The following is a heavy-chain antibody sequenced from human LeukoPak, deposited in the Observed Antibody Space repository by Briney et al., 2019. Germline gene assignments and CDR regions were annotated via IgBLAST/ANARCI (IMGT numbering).Heavy chain of an antibody. CDR2: IYHSGST. CDR1: GYSISSGYY. V-gene: IGHV4-38-2*02. CDR3: ARDHYDFWSGYPNWFDP. Sequence: SSETLSLTCAVSGYSISSGYYWGWIRQPPGKGLEWIGSIYHSGSTYYNPSLKSRVTISVDTSKNQFSLKLGSVTAADTAVYYCARDHYDFWSGYPNWFDPWGQGTLVTVSS. D-gene: IGHD3-3*01. J-gene: IGHJ5*02.